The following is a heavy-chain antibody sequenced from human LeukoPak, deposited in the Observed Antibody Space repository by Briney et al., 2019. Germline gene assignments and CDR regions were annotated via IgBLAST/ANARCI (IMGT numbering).Heavy chain of an antibody. CDR2: INPNSGVT. Sequence: GASVKVSCKASGYTFTGYYIHWVRQAPGQGLEWMGWINPNSGVTDYAQKFQGRVTMTRDTAITTAYMELSRLRSDDTAVYYCARGAQVGATDDYWGQGTLVTVSS. V-gene: IGHV1-2*02. CDR1: GYTFTGYY. D-gene: IGHD1-26*01. CDR3: ARGAQVGATDDY. J-gene: IGHJ4*02.